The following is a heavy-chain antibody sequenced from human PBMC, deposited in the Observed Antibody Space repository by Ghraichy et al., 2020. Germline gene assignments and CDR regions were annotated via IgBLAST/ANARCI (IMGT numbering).Heavy chain of an antibody. CDR1: GFTFSGYG. V-gene: IGHV3-30*02. CDR3: AKTPSELHPFHY. J-gene: IGHJ4*02. CDR2: IRYDGSTI. D-gene: IGHD4-23*01. Sequence: GGSLRLSCVASGFTFSGYGMHWVRQTPGKGLEWVAFIRYDGSTINYGDSVRGRFTISRDNSKNTLYLQMNSLRPEDTAVYYCAKTPSELHPFHYWGQGTLVTVSS.